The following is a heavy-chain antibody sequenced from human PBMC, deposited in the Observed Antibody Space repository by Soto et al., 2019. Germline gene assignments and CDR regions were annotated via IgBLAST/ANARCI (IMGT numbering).Heavy chain of an antibody. CDR1: GGSISSYSYY. CDR2: IHYSGST. Sequence: SETLSLTCIVSGGSISSYSYYWGWIRQPPGKGLEWIGSIHYSGSTYYNPSLKSRVTISVDTSKNQFSLKLGSVTAADTAVYYCARQIYYDSSEVNWFDPWGQRTLVTVSS. J-gene: IGHJ5*02. CDR3: ARQIYYDSSEVNWFDP. D-gene: IGHD3-22*01. V-gene: IGHV4-39*01.